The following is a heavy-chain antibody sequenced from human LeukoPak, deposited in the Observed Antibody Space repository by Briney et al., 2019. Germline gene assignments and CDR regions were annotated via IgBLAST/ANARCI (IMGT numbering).Heavy chain of an antibody. Sequence: SQTLSLTCAISGDSVSSNSAAWNWIRQSPSRGLEWLGRTYYRSKWYNDYAVSVKSRITINPDTSKNQFSLQLNSVTPEDTAVYYCARDRLGGTAMKQFRPYGMDVWGQGTTVTVSS. D-gene: IGHD5-18*01. V-gene: IGHV6-1*01. CDR2: TYYRSKWYN. J-gene: IGHJ6*02. CDR1: GDSVSSNSAA. CDR3: ARDRLGGTAMKQFRPYGMDV.